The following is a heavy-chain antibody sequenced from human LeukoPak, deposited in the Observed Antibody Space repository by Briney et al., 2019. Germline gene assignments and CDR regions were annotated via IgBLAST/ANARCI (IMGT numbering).Heavy chain of an antibody. CDR3: ARVGYSSTWFTDY. Sequence: PGGSLRLSCAATGFTFSNYWMHWVRQAPGKGLVLVSRINSDGSSTNYADSVKGRFTISRDNAKNTLFLQMYSLRDEDTAVYYCARVGYSSTWFTDYWGQGTLVTVSS. CDR1: GFTFSNYW. D-gene: IGHD6-13*01. CDR2: INSDGSST. V-gene: IGHV3-74*01. J-gene: IGHJ4*02.